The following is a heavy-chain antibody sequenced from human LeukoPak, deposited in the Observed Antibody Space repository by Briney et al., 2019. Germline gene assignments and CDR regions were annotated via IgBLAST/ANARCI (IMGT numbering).Heavy chain of an antibody. CDR1: GYTFTGYY. J-gene: IGHJ4*02. V-gene: IGHV1-2*02. D-gene: IGHD3-3*01. CDR2: INPNSGGT. Sequence: GASVKVSCKASGYTFTGYYMHWVRQAPGQGLEWMGWINPNSGGTNYAQKFQGRVTMTRDTSISTAYMELSRLRSDDTAVYYCARDLPVSYYDFWSGYLFWGQGTLVTVSS. CDR3: ARDLPVSYYDFWSGYLF.